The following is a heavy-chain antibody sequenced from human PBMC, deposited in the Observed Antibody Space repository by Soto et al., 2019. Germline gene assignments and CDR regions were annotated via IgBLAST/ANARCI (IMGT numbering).Heavy chain of an antibody. J-gene: IGHJ6*02. CDR2: ISYDGSNK. CDR3: AKQSRFSSGPGRRGYSYCMDV. Sequence: LGGSLRLSCAASGFTFSSYGMHWVRQAPGKGLEWVAVISYDGSNKYYADSVKGRFTISRDNSKNTLYLQMNSLRAEDTAVYYCAKQSRFSSGPGRRGYSYCMDVWGQGPTVTVSS. CDR1: GFTFSSYG. V-gene: IGHV3-30*18. D-gene: IGHD3-22*01.